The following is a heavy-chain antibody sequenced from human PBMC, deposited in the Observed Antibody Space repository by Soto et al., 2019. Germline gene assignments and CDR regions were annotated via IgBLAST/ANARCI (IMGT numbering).Heavy chain of an antibody. V-gene: IGHV1-2*04. CDR3: ARAGGYYDFWSGYPRETYYYYYMDV. CDR1: GYTFTGYY. CDR2: INPNSGGT. Sequence: ASVKVSCKASGYTFTGYYMHWVRQAPGQGLEWMGWINPNSGGTNYAQKFQGWVTMTRDTSISTAYMELSRLRSDDTAVYYCARAGGYYDFWSGYPRETYYYYYMDVWGKGTTVTVSS. J-gene: IGHJ6*03. D-gene: IGHD3-3*01.